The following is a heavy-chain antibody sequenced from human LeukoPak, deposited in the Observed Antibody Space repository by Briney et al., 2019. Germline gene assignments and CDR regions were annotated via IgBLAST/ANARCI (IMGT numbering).Heavy chain of an antibody. Sequence: GGSLRLSCAASGFTFSSCAMHWVRQAPGKGLEWVAVISYDGSNKYYADSVKGRFTISRDISKNTLYLQMNSLRAEDTAVYYCARPADSSAYYSTYYMDVWGKGTTVTVS. CDR3: ARPADSSAYYSTYYMDV. J-gene: IGHJ6*03. CDR1: GFTFSSCA. D-gene: IGHD3-22*01. CDR2: ISYDGSNK. V-gene: IGHV3-30-3*01.